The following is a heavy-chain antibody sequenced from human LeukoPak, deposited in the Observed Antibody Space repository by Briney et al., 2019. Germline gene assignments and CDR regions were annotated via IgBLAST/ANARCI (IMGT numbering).Heavy chain of an antibody. J-gene: IGHJ4*02. V-gene: IGHV4-31*03. CDR2: IYYSGST. CDR3: ARGDYGDYDFDY. D-gene: IGHD4-17*01. Sequence: SETLSLTCTVSGGSISSVGYYWSRIRPHPGKGLEWIGYIYYSGSTYYNPSLKSRVTISVDTSEDQFRLRLSSVTAADTAVYYCARGDYGDYDFDYWGQGILVTVSS. CDR1: GGSISSVGYY.